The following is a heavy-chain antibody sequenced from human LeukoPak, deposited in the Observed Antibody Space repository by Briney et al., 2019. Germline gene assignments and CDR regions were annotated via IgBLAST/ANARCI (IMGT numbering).Heavy chain of an antibody. Sequence: PGGSLRLSCAAFGFTLSNYGMSWVRQAPGKGLEWVTTILGSGGSTYYADSVKGRFTISRDNSKNTLHLQMSSLRAEDTAVYYCAKDRVAPYDAFDIWGQGTMVTVSS. J-gene: IGHJ3*02. V-gene: IGHV3-23*01. CDR2: ILGSGGST. CDR1: GFTLSNYG. CDR3: AKDRVAPYDAFDI. D-gene: IGHD5-12*01.